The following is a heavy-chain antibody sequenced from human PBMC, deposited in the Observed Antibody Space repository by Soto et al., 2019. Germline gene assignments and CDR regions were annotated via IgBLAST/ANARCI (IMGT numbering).Heavy chain of an antibody. CDR1: GYTFTSYD. CDR3: ARGTRGVAKAFDI. V-gene: IGHV1-8*01. CDR2: MNPNSGNT. Sequence: ASVKVSCKASGYTFTSYDINWVRQATGQGLEWMGWMNPNSGNTGYAQKFKGKVTMTRNTSISTAYMELSSLRSEDTAVYYCARGTRGVAKAFDIWGQGTMVTVSS. D-gene: IGHD2-15*01. J-gene: IGHJ3*02.